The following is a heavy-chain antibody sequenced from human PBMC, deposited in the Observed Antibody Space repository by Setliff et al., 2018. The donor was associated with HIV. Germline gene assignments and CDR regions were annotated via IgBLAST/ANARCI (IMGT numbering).Heavy chain of an antibody. CDR1: GFIFSNYA. CDR2: ISWNADFT. Sequence: GGSLRLSCAGSGFIFSNYAMYWVRQAPGKGLEWVSGISWNADFTAYAESTKGRFTISRDNARKSLYLQMNSLTTEDTASYYCVRDGSLAGLYFHYMDVWGKGTTVTV. J-gene: IGHJ6*03. D-gene: IGHD6-19*01. V-gene: IGHV3-9*01. CDR3: VRDGSLAGLYFHYMDV.